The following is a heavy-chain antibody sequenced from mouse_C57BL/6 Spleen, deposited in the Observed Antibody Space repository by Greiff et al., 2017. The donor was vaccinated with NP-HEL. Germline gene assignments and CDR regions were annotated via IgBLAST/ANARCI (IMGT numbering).Heavy chain of an antibody. CDR1: GYTFTSYD. CDR2: IYPRDGST. Sequence: VKLVESGPELVKPGASVKLSCKASGYTFTSYDINWVKQRPGQGLEWIGWIYPRDGSTKYNEKFKGKATLTVDTSSSTAYMELHSLTSEDSAVYFCARVLRYYAMDYWGQGTSVTVSS. J-gene: IGHJ4*01. V-gene: IGHV1-85*01. D-gene: IGHD1-1*01. CDR3: ARVLRYYAMDY.